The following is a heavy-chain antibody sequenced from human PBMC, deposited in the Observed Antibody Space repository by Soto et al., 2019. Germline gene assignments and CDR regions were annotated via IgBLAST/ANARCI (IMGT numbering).Heavy chain of an antibody. CDR2: VTADGGT. CDR3: XXXXXXXXXXXXXXXXAX. V-gene: IGHV3-23*01. Sequence: EVQVLESGGGLVQPGGSLRLSCEGSGFTVSSHAMTWIRQAPGKGPEWVSTVTADGGTYYADSVKGRFAMSRDTSENTLYXXXNXXXXXXXXXXXXXXXXXXXXXXXXXXXXAXRGQGTMVTVSS. CDR1: GFTVSSHA. J-gene: IGHJ3*01.